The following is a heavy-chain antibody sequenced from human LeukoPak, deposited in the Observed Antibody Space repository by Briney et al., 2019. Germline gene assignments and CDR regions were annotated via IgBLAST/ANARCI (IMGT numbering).Heavy chain of an antibody. Sequence: GGSLRLSCAASGFTFSSYAMHWVRQAPGKGLEWVAVISYDGSNKYYADSVKGRFTISRDNSKNTLYLQMNSLRAEDTAVYYCAREDYDSSGYPDYWGQGTLVTASS. J-gene: IGHJ4*02. CDR2: ISYDGSNK. D-gene: IGHD3-22*01. CDR1: GFTFSSYA. CDR3: AREDYDSSGYPDY. V-gene: IGHV3-30-3*01.